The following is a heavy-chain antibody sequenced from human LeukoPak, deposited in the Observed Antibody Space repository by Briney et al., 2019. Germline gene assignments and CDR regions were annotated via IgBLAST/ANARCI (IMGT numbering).Heavy chain of an antibody. CDR2: IYTSGST. CDR3: ARDPLIGTPLYQGSYGMDV. D-gene: IGHD1-20*01. Sequence: PSETLSLTCTVSGGSISSGSYYWSWIRQPAGMGLEWIGRIYTSGSTNYNPSLKSRVTISVDTSKNQFSLKLSSVTAADTAVYYCARDPLIGTPLYQGSYGMDVWGQGTTVTVSS. V-gene: IGHV4-61*02. CDR1: GGSISSGSYY. J-gene: IGHJ6*02.